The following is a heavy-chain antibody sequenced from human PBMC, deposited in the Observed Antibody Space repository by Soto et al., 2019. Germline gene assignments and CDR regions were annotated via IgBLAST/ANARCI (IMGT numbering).Heavy chain of an antibody. V-gene: IGHV4-31*03. Sequence: QVQLQESGPGLVKPSQTLSLTCTVSGGSISSGGYYWSWIRQHPGKGLEWIGYIYYSGSTYYNPSLKSRVTLSVDTAKNQFSLKLSSVTAADTAVYYCARYSGYDFLLEEVNPWGQGTLVTVSS. J-gene: IGHJ5*02. D-gene: IGHD5-12*01. CDR1: GGSISSGGYY. CDR2: IYYSGST. CDR3: ARYSGYDFLLEEVNP.